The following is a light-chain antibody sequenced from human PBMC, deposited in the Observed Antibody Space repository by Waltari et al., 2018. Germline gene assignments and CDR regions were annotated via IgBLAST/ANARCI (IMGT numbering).Light chain of an antibody. Sequence: QSALTQPASVSGSPGQSITISCTGTSSAVGGSNYVSWSQQHPGKAPKLMIYGVSNRPSGVSNRFSGSKSGNTASLTISGLQAEDEADYYCSSYTSSSTHNYVFGTGTKVTVL. CDR2: GVS. J-gene: IGLJ1*01. CDR3: SSYTSSSTHNYV. CDR1: SSAVGGSNY. V-gene: IGLV2-14*01.